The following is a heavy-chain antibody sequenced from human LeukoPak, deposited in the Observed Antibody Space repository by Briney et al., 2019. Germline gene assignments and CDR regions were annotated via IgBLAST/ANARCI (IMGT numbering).Heavy chain of an antibody. D-gene: IGHD3-10*01. J-gene: IGHJ6*02. CDR1: GGSLSGFY. CDR3: ARHDSYGINNGFDV. Sequence: SETLSLTCAVDGGSLSGFYWSWIRQPPGKGLEWIWEINHSGSTNYYPSLKSRVTISVDTSKNQFSLKLSSVTAADSAVYFCARHDSYGINNGFDVWGQGTTVTVSS. CDR2: INHSGST. V-gene: IGHV4-34*01.